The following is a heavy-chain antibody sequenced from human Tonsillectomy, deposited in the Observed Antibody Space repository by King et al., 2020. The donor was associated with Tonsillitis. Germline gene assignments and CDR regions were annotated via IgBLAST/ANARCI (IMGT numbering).Heavy chain of an antibody. V-gene: IGHV4-39*07. Sequence: QLQLQESGPGLVKPSETLSLTCTVSGGSISSSSYYWGWIRQPPGKGLEWIGSIYYSGGTYYNPSLKSRVTISVDTSKNQFSLKLSSVTAADTAVYYCARPRITYYYDSSGYFEAFDIWGQGTMVTVSS. D-gene: IGHD3-22*01. J-gene: IGHJ3*02. CDR3: ARPRITYYYDSSGYFEAFDI. CDR2: IYYSGGT. CDR1: GGSISSSSYY.